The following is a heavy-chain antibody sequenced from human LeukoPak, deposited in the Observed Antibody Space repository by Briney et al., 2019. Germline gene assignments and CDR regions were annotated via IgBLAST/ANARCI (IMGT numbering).Heavy chain of an antibody. D-gene: IGHD2-15*01. CDR1: GFTFSSYD. V-gene: IGHV3-23*01. CDR2: ISGSGGST. J-gene: IGHJ3*02. Sequence: AASLTLSCAASGFTFSSYDMIWLRQAPGKGLEWVTGISGSGGSTYYADAVKGRFTISRDNSKNTLYLQMNSLRVEDTAVYYCAKDLWSGGSCCDAFDIWGQGTMVTVSS. CDR3: AKDLWSGGSCCDAFDI.